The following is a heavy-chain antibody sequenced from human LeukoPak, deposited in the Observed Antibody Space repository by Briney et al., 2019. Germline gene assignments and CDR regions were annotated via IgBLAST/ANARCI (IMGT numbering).Heavy chain of an antibody. CDR1: GGSISSYY. Sequence: SETLSLTCTVPGGSISSYYWSWIRQPPGKGLEWIGYIYYSGITNYNPSLKSRVTISVDTSKNQFSLKLSSVTAADTAVYYCARFLNFYFDYWGQGTLVTVSS. D-gene: IGHD1-1*01. CDR2: IYYSGIT. CDR3: ARFLNFYFDY. V-gene: IGHV4-59*08. J-gene: IGHJ4*02.